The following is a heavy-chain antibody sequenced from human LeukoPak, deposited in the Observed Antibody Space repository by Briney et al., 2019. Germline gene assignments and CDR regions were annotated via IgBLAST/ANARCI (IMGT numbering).Heavy chain of an antibody. J-gene: IGHJ6*03. CDR1: GYTFTTYY. Sequence: ASVKVSCKTSGYTFTTYYMHWVRQAPGQGLEWMGIINPSDGSTSYAQKFQGRVTLTRDMSTTTVYMELSSLRSDDTAVYYCARDGSFAKYYYMDVWGKGTTVTISS. CDR3: ARDGSFAKYYYMDV. V-gene: IGHV1-46*01. CDR2: INPSDGST.